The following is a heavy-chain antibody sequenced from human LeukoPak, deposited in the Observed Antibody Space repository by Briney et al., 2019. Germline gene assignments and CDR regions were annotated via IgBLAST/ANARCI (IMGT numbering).Heavy chain of an antibody. CDR1: GGSVSIGTYY. CDR3: AREAAYYNSGSRPIDS. Sequence: SETLSLTCSVSGGSVSIGTYYWSWIRQPPGKGLEWIEYIWNSGSTKYNPSLKSRVTISVDTSKNQFSLKLSSVTAADTAVYYCAREAAYYNSGSRPIDSWGQGTLVAVSS. CDR2: IWNSGST. V-gene: IGHV4-61*01. J-gene: IGHJ4*02. D-gene: IGHD3-10*01.